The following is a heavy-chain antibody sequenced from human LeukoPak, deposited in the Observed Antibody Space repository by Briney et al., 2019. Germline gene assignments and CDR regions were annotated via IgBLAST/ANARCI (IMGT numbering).Heavy chain of an antibody. CDR1: GFTFSSYT. D-gene: IGHD7-27*01. Sequence: GGSLRLSCAASGFTFSSYTMSWVRQAPGKGLEWVSTITTSDGNTYYADSMKGRFTVSRDNSKNTLYLQMNSLRAEDTAVYYCAKDGGLWVSAHWGDSWGRGTLVTVSS. CDR3: AKDGGLWVSAHWGDS. V-gene: IGHV3-23*01. CDR2: ITTSDGNT. J-gene: IGHJ4*02.